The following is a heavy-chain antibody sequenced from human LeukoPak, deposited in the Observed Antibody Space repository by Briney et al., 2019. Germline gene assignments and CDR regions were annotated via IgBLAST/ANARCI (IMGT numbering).Heavy chain of an antibody. CDR1: GGSFSGYY. CDR2: INHSGST. Sequence: SETLSLTCAVSGGSFSGYYWSWIRQPPGKGLEWIGEINHSGSTNYNPSLKSRVTISVDTSKNQFSLKLSSVTAADTAVYYCARGRGTYPLHYWGQGTLVTVSS. V-gene: IGHV4-34*01. D-gene: IGHD1-1*01. J-gene: IGHJ4*02. CDR3: ARGRGTYPLHY.